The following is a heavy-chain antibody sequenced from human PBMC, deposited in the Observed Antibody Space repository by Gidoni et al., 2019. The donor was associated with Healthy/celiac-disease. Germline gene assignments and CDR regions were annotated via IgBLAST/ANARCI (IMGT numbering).Heavy chain of an antibody. CDR1: GGSVSSGSYY. Sequence: QVQLQESGPGLVKPSETLSLTCPVSGGSVSSGSYYWSWIRQPPGKGLEWIGYIYYSGSTNYNPSLKSRVTISVDTSKNQFSLKLSSVTAADTAVYYCARDWALYGDYGSGWFDPWGQGTLVTVSS. D-gene: IGHD4-17*01. V-gene: IGHV4-61*01. CDR3: ARDWALYGDYGSGWFDP. J-gene: IGHJ5*02. CDR2: IYYSGST.